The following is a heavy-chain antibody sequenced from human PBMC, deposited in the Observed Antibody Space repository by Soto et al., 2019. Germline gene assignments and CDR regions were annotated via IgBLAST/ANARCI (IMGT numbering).Heavy chain of an antibody. V-gene: IGHV4-39*01. CDR3: ARQGDYRIAAAGIDY. CDR1: GGSISSSSYY. D-gene: IGHD6-13*01. Sequence: SETLSLTCTVSGGSISSSSYYWGWIRQPPGKGLEWIGSIYYSGSTYYNPSLKSRVTISVDTSKNQFSLKLSSVTAADTAVYYCARQGDYRIAAAGIDYWGQGTLVTVSS. CDR2: IYYSGST. J-gene: IGHJ4*02.